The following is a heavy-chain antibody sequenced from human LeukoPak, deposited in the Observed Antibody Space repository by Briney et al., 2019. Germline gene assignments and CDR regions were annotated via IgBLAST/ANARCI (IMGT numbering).Heavy chain of an antibody. CDR1: GYTFTGYY. Sequence: ASVKVSCKASGYTFTGYYMHWVRQAPGQGLEWMGWINPNSGGTNYAQKFQGRVTMTRDTSTSTAYMELSRLRSDDTAVYYCARGGWEYYDFWSGYYTGPYYFDYWGQGTLVTVSS. J-gene: IGHJ4*02. CDR2: INPNSGGT. D-gene: IGHD3-3*01. CDR3: ARGGWEYYDFWSGYYTGPYYFDY. V-gene: IGHV1-2*02.